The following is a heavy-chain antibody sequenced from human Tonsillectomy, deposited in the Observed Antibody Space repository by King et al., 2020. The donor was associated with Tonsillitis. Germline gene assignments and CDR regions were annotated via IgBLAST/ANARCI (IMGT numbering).Heavy chain of an antibody. CDR3: ARWDSATGLS. D-gene: IGHD6-13*01. J-gene: IGHJ5*02. Sequence: VQLVESGGGLVQPGGSLRLSCVASGFTFSSHHMNWVRQAPGKGLEWVSYIDRGSSTVYYADSVKGRFTISRDNAKDSLYLQMNSLRAEDTAVYFCARWDSATGLSWGQGTLVIVSS. CDR1: GFTFSSHH. CDR2: IDRGSSTV. V-gene: IGHV3-48*01.